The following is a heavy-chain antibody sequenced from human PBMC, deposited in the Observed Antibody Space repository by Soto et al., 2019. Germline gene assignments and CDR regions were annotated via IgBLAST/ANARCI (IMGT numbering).Heavy chain of an antibody. CDR1: GYSFTSYW. V-gene: IGHV5-51*01. CDR2: IYPGDSDT. Sequence: GESLKISCKGSGYSFTSYWIGWVRQMPGKGLEWMGIIYPGDSDTRYSPSFQGQVTISADKSISTAYLQWSSLKASDTAMYYCARPHGSGSYLGPWFDPWGQGTLVTVSS. J-gene: IGHJ5*02. CDR3: ARPHGSGSYLGPWFDP. D-gene: IGHD3-10*01.